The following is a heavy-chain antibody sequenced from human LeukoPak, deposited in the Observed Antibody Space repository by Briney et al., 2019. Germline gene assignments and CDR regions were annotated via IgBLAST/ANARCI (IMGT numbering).Heavy chain of an antibody. J-gene: IGHJ4*02. V-gene: IGHV3-15*01. D-gene: IGHD3-16*01. CDR3: NIYYYDHVWGPSH. CDR2: INIKRDGGTS. CDR1: GFTFSNAW. Sequence: RTGGSLRLSCEASGFTFSNAWMSWVRQPPGKGLEWVGRINIKRDGGTSDYAAPVNGRFTISRDDSKDTVYLQMNSLKTDDTAVYYCNIYYYDHVWGPSHWGQGTLVTVSS.